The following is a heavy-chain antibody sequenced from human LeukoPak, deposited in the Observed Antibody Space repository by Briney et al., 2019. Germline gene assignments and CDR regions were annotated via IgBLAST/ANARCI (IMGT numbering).Heavy chain of an antibody. CDR2: ISYDGSNK. J-gene: IGHJ5*02. D-gene: IGHD1-26*01. CDR1: GFTFSSYA. V-gene: IGHV3-30-3*01. CDR3: ARASSDWFDP. Sequence: GGSLRLSCAASGFTFSSYAMHRVRQAPGKGLEWVAVISYDGSNKYYADSVKGRFTISRDNSKNTLYLQMNSLRAEDTAVYYCARASSDWFDPWGQGTLVTVS.